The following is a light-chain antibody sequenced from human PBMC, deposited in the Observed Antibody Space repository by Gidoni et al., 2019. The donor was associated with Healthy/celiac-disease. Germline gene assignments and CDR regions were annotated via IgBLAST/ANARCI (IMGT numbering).Light chain of an antibody. CDR1: QSISSY. CDR3: QQSYSTPIT. CDR2: AAS. V-gene: IGKV1-39*01. Sequence: DIQITRSPSSLSASVGDRVTITCRASQSISSYLNWYQQKPGKAPKLLIYAASSLQSGVPSRFSGSGSGTDFTITIRSLQPEDFANYYCQQSYSTPITFGEGTRVEIK. J-gene: IGKJ5*01.